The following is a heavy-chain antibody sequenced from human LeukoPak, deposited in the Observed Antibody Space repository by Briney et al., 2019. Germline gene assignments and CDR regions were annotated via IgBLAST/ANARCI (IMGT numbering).Heavy chain of an antibody. V-gene: IGHV3-48*02. Sequence: PGGSLRLSCAASGFTFNTYSMNWVRQAPGRGLEWVSYITSSGGSISYADSVKGRLTISRDNAKNSLYLQMSSLRDEDTAVYYCARDLDRAFDYWGQGILVTVSS. J-gene: IGHJ4*02. D-gene: IGHD3-10*01. CDR1: GFTFNTYS. CDR2: ITSSGGSI. CDR3: ARDLDRAFDY.